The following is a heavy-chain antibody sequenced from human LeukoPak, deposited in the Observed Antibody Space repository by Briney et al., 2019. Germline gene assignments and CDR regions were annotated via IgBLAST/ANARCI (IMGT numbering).Heavy chain of an antibody. D-gene: IGHD1-26*01. J-gene: IGHJ4*02. V-gene: IGHV4-59*08. CDR2: IYYSGST. CDR3: ARHAVGATPPFDY. CDR1: GGSISSYY. Sequence: TPSETLSFTCTVSGGSISSYYWSWIRQPPGKGLEWIGYIYYSGSTNYNPSLKSRVTISVDTSKNQFSLKLSSVTAADTAVYYCARHAVGATPPFDYWGQGTLVTVSS.